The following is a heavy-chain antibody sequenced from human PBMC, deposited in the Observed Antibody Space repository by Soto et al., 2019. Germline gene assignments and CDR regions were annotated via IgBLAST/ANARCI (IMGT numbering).Heavy chain of an antibody. CDR3: ARVALSGGGWLDP. CDR1: GYSFTKYY. V-gene: IGHV1-46*01. CDR2: INPSSGDS. D-gene: IGHD1-26*01. Sequence: QVQLVQSGAEVKTPGASVNVSCKASGYSFTKYYLHWVRQAPGQGLEWMAIINPSSGDSTYAQQFQGRVTVTSYTSTSTVYMELRSLTSEDTAIYDCARVALSGGGWLDPWGQGTLVTVSS. J-gene: IGHJ5*02.